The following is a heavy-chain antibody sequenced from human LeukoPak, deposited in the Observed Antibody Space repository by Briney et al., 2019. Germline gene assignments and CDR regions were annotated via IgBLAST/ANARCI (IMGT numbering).Heavy chain of an antibody. CDR1: GFTFSSYW. CDR3: ASSDQADVY. J-gene: IGHJ4*02. Sequence: GGSLRLSCAASGFTFSSYWMHWVRQVPGKGLVWVARINPGGSSITYADSVKGRFTISRDNAKNTLYLQMDSLRAEDTGVYYCASSDQADVYWGQGTLVTVSS. CDR2: INPGGSSI. D-gene: IGHD2-2*01. V-gene: IGHV3-74*01.